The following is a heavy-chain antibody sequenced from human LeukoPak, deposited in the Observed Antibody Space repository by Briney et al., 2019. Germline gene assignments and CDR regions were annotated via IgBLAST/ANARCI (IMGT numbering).Heavy chain of an antibody. CDR2: ISGSGGST. CDR3: AKSYYDILTGQDY. J-gene: IGHJ4*02. CDR1: GFTFSSYG. V-gene: IGHV3-23*01. D-gene: IGHD3-9*01. Sequence: GGSLRLSCAASGFTFSSYGMSWVRQAPGKGLEWVSAISGSGGSTYYADSVKGRFTISRDNSKNTLYLQMNSLRAEDTAVYYCAKSYYDILTGQDYWGQGTLVTVSS.